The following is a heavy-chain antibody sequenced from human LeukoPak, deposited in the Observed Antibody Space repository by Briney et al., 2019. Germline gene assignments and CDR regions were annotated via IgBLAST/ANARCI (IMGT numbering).Heavy chain of an antibody. J-gene: IGHJ6*03. D-gene: IGHD1-26*01. CDR3: ARDPSNHYLHYYYYYYMDV. Sequence: ASVKVSCKASGYTFTSYGISWVRQAPGQGLEWMGWISAYNGNTNYAQKLQGRVTMTTDTSTSTAYMELRSLRSDDTAVYYCARDPSNHYLHYYYYYYMDVWGKGTTVTASS. CDR1: GYTFTSYG. CDR2: ISAYNGNT. V-gene: IGHV1-18*01.